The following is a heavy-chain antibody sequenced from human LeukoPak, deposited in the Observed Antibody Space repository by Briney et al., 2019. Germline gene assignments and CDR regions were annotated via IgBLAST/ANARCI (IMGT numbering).Heavy chain of an antibody. CDR1: GYSFTSYW. V-gene: IGHV5-51*01. J-gene: IGHJ6*02. D-gene: IGHD5-18*01. CDR2: IYPGDSDT. Sequence: GESLKISCKGSGYSFTSYWIGWVRQMPGKGLEWMEIIYPGDSDTRYSPSFQGQVTISADKYISTAYLQWSSLKASDTAMYYCARGTDTAIYYYYYGMDVWGQGTTVTVSS. CDR3: ARGTDTAIYYYYYGMDV.